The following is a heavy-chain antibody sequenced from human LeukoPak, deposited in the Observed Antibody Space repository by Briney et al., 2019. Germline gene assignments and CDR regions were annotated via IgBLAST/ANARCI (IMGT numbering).Heavy chain of an antibody. V-gene: IGHV1-69*13. CDR1: GGTFSSYA. CDR3: ARDRLRIAQNNAFDI. D-gene: IGHD2-21*01. J-gene: IGHJ3*02. Sequence: SVKVSCKASGGTFSSYAISWVRQAPGQGLEWMGGIIPIFGTANYAQKFQGRVTITADESTSTAYMELSSLRSEDTAVYYCARDRLRIAQNNAFDIWGQGTMVTVSS. CDR2: IIPIFGTA.